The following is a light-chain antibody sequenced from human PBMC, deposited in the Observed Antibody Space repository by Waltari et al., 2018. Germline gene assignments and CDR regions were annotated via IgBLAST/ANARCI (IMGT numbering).Light chain of an antibody. CDR2: EGS. CDR3: CSYAGSSTSWV. CDR1: SSDVGSYNL. J-gene: IGLJ3*02. V-gene: IGLV2-23*01. Sequence: QSALTQPASVSGSPGQSITISCTGTSSDVGSYNLVSWYQQHPGKAPKLMLYEGSKRPSGVSNRVSGAKSGNTASLTISGLQAEDEADYYCCSYAGSSTSWVFGGGTKLTVL.